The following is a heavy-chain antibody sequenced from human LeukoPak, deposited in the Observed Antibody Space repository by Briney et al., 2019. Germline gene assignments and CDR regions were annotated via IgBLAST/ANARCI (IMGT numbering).Heavy chain of an antibody. CDR2: IYPMDSAT. Sequence: LGESLKISCEAFGYSFTGHWIGWVRQMPGRSLWFMGTIYPMDSATRYTPSLESRVTISVDKSINTAYLQWSGLKASDTAMYYCERYGNSGTYSHGLDVWGQGTMVIVSS. CDR1: GYSFTGHW. D-gene: IGHD1-26*01. V-gene: IGHV5-51*01. J-gene: IGHJ3*01. CDR3: ERYGNSGTYSHGLDV.